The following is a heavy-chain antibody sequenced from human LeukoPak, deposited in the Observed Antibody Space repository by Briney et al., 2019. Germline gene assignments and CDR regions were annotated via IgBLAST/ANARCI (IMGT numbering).Heavy chain of an antibody. J-gene: IGHJ4*02. CDR1: GFTVSSNY. D-gene: IGHD3-3*01. CDR2: IYSGGST. V-gene: IGHV3-66*02. CDR3: ARAGDDFWTFDY. Sequence: PGGSLRLSCAASGFTVSSNYMNWVRQAPGKGLEWVSVIYSGGSTYYADSVRGRFTISRDNSKNTLYLQMNSLRAEDTAVYYCARAGDDFWTFDYWGQGTLVTVSS.